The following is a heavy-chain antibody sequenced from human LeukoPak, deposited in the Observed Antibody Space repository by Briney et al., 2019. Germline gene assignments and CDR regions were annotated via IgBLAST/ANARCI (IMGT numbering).Heavy chain of an antibody. D-gene: IGHD2-21*02. CDR3: AIAGQCGGDCYSLDY. CDR1: GGSINGYS. J-gene: IGHJ4*02. Sequence: KPSETLSLTCTVSGGSINGYSWTWVRQPPGKGLEWIGYMYYSGSTNYNPSLKSRVTISVDTSKNQFSLKLRSVPAADTAVYYCAIAGQCGGDCYSLDYWGQGTLVTVSS. CDR2: MYYSGST. V-gene: IGHV4-59*01.